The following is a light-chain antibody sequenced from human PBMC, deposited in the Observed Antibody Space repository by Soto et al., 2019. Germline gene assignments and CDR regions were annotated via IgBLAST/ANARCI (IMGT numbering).Light chain of an antibody. CDR1: QSVSSY. Sequence: EIVLTQSPGTLSLSPGESATLSCRASQSVSSYLAWYQQKPGQAPRLLIYDASNRATGIPARFSGSGSGTDFTLTISSLEPEDFAVYYCQQRSNWPPPITFGQGTRLEIK. CDR2: DAS. J-gene: IGKJ5*01. V-gene: IGKV3-11*01. CDR3: QQRSNWPPPIT.